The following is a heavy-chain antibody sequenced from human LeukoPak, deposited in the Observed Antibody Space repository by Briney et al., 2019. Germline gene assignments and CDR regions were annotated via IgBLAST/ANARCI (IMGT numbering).Heavy chain of an antibody. J-gene: IGHJ4*02. CDR3: AKKWVVTAMVEDFDY. Sequence: PGGSLRLSCAASGFTFSSYAMSWVRQAPGKGLEWVSAISVTGGTTYYADSVKGRFTISRDNSKNTLYLQMNSLRAEDTAVYYCAKKWVVTAMVEDFDYWGQGTLVTVSS. CDR2: ISVTGGTT. CDR1: GFTFSSYA. D-gene: IGHD5-18*01. V-gene: IGHV3-23*01.